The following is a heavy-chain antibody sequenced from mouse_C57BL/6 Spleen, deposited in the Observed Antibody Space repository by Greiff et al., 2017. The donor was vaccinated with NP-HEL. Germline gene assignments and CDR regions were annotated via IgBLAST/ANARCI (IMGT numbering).Heavy chain of an antibody. D-gene: IGHD1-1*01. CDR3: TGSYYYGSSYFDY. CDR1: GFTFSNYW. CDR2: IRLKSDNYAT. Sequence: EVKVEESGGGLVQPGGSMKLSCVASGFTFSNYWMNWVRQSPEKGLEWVAQIRLKSDNYATHYAESVKGRFTISRDDSKSSVYLQMNNLRAEDTGIYYFTGSYYYGSSYFDYWGQGTTLTVSS. V-gene: IGHV6-3*01. J-gene: IGHJ2*01.